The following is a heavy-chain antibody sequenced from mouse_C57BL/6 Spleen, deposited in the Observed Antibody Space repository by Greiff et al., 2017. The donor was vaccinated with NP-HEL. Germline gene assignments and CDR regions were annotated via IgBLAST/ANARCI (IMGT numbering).Heavy chain of an antibody. D-gene: IGHD1-1*01. CDR2: ISSGSSTI. J-gene: IGHJ4*01. Sequence: EVQRVESGGGLVKPGGSLKLSCAASVFTFSDYGMHWVRQAPEKGLEWVAYISSGSSTIYYADTVKGRFTISRDNAKNTLFLQMTSLRSEDTAMYYCARTTVDAMDYWGQGTSVTVSS. CDR1: VFTFSDYG. V-gene: IGHV5-17*01. CDR3: ARTTVDAMDY.